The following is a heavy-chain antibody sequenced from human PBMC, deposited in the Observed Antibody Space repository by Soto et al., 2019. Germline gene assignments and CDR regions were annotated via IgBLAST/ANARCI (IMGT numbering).Heavy chain of an antibody. CDR3: AKMEGMDPWAYSFDY. CDR2: IYGGGNCR. Sequence: EVPVLESGGGLVQPGGSLRLSCAATGFTFSDFAISWVLQAPGKGLEWVSRIYGGGNCRHYADSVKGRVTISRDNSKNTFYLQMNSLRAEDTAVYYCAKMEGMDPWAYSFDYWGQGTLVTVSS. CDR1: GFTFSDFA. J-gene: IGHJ4*02. D-gene: IGHD2-2*03. V-gene: IGHV3-23*01.